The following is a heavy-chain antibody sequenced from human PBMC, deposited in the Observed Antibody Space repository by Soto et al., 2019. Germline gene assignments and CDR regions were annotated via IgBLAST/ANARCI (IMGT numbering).Heavy chain of an antibody. Sequence: QPGGSLRLSCAASGFTFSSYWMHWVRQAPGKGLVWVSRINSDGSSTSYADSVKGRFTISRDNAKNTLYLQMNSLRAEDTAVYYCTRGQIQWELLGGDDWFDPWGQGTLVTVSS. V-gene: IGHV3-74*01. CDR1: GFTFSSYW. CDR2: INSDGSST. D-gene: IGHD1-26*01. J-gene: IGHJ5*02. CDR3: TRGQIQWELLGGDDWFDP.